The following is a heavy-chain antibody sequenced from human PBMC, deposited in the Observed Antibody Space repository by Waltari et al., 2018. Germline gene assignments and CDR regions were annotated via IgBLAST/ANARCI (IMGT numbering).Heavy chain of an antibody. CDR1: GGSIRGYY. D-gene: IGHD4-17*01. V-gene: IGHV4-59*01. CDR3: ARDNGGRDAFDI. CDR2: ISYSGST. J-gene: IGHJ3*02. Sequence: QVQLQESGPGLVKPSETLSLYCIVSGGSIRGYYWSWIRQPPGKGLEWIGYISYSGSTNYNPSLKSRVTISVDTSKNQFSLKVFSVTVADTAVYYCARDNGGRDAFDIWGQGTMVTVSS.